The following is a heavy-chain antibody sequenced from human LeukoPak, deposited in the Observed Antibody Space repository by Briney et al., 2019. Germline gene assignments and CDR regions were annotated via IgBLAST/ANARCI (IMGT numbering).Heavy chain of an antibody. CDR1: GYTFTTYG. D-gene: IGHD2-8*01. CDR2: ISANNDER. V-gene: IGHV1-18*01. CDR3: ARDWNCVNGVCQSCFDP. Sequence: ASVKVSCKASGYTFTTYGISWVRQALGQGLEWMGWISANNDERSYAQKFQGRVTMTTDTSTSTAYMELRSLGSDDTAVYYCARDWNCVNGVCQSCFDPWGQGTLVTVSS. J-gene: IGHJ5*02.